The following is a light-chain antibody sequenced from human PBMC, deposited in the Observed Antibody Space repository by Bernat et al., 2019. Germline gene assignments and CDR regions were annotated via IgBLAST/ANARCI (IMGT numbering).Light chain of an antibody. CDR2: GAS. V-gene: IGKV3-15*01. CDR1: QTIDTN. J-gene: IGKJ1*01. Sequence: ELLMTQSPATLSVSPGERATLFCRASQTIDTNLAWYQQRPGQAPRLLFYGASTRATDVPARFSGSGFGTEFTLTIASLQSEDSGVYYCQKYKTWPRTFGQGTKVEI. CDR3: QKYKTWPRT.